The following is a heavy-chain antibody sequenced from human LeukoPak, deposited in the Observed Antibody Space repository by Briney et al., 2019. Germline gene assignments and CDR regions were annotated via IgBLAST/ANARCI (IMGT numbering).Heavy chain of an antibody. D-gene: IGHD4-17*01. V-gene: IGHV3-21*01. CDR3: ARGHTAVTRHFDF. CDR2: ISSGSSAI. J-gene: IGHJ4*02. CDR1: GFTFTTYS. Sequence: GGSLRLACEASGFTFTTYSMTWVRQAPRKGLEWVSIISSGSSAIFSADALKGRFTISRDDAKNLLYLDMNSLRAEDTAVYYCARGHTAVTRHFDFWGQGTLVTVSS.